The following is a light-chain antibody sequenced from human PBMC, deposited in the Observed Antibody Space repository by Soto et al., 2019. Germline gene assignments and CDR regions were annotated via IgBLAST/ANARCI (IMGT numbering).Light chain of an antibody. CDR2: KAT. CDR1: QSIGSG. Sequence: DIQMTQSPSTLSASVGDGVTITCRASQSIGSGLAWYQQQPGKAPKHLIYKATNLQTGVTSRFSGSGSGTDVRLTISSLQREDSGNYYCRHCTELRYTFGQGTKVEI. CDR3: RHCTELRYT. J-gene: IGKJ2*01. V-gene: IGKV1-5*03.